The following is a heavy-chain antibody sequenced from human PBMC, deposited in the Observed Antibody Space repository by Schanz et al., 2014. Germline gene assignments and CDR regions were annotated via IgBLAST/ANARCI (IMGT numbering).Heavy chain of an antibody. J-gene: IGHJ2*01. D-gene: IGHD1-1*01. Sequence: QVHLLESGGGLVEPGGSLRLSCAASGFSFSDYYMSWIRQAPGKGLEWISFINTGSNYINYADSVKGRFTISRDNTKTAQSLEPDSLEADDTTVDYWAGNRGAARENGYSEPWGRGTLVTVSS. CDR2: INTGSNYI. CDR1: GFSFSDYY. V-gene: IGHV3-11*03. CDR3: AGNRGAARENGYSEP.